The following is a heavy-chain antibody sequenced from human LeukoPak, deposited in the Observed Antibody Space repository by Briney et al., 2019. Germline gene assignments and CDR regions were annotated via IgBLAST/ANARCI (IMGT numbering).Heavy chain of an antibody. Sequence: ASVKVSCKASGYRFSDYYIHWVRQAPGQGLEWMGGIIPVFNTADQAQKFQDRVTITADESTSTAYMELSSLRSEDTAVYYCARCPWQRDGQGAYYFDYWGQGTLVTVSS. J-gene: IGHJ4*02. D-gene: IGHD5-12*01. V-gene: IGHV1-69*13. CDR1: GYRFSDYY. CDR3: ARCPWQRDGQGAYYFDY. CDR2: IIPVFNTA.